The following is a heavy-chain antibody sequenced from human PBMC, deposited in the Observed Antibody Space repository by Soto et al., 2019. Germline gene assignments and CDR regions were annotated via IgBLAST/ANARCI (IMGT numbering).Heavy chain of an antibody. Sequence: LRLSCAGTGLTFRRYSMNWVRQAPGKGLEWVSSISSTTNYIYYADSMKGRFTVSRDNAKNSVYLDMNSLSAEDTAVYYCARESEDLTSNFDYWGQGTLVTVSS. CDR3: ARESEDLTSNFDY. CDR2: ISSTTNYI. J-gene: IGHJ4*02. CDR1: GLTFRRYS. V-gene: IGHV3-21*01.